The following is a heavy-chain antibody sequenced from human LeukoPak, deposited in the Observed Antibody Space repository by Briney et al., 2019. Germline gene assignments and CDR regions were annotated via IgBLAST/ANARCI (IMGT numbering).Heavy chain of an antibody. D-gene: IGHD3-16*01. CDR3: AREITNWGSSGDAFGI. CDR1: GDSIDSGDYF. J-gene: IGHJ3*02. CDR2: IYDGRTT. V-gene: IGHV4-30-2*01. Sequence: SETLSLTCTVSGDSIDSGDYFWNWIRQPPGKGLEWIGYIYDGRTTYYNPSLQSRVTLSADRSKNQLSLTLDSVTAADTAVYYCAREITNWGSSGDAFGIWGPGTMVTVSS.